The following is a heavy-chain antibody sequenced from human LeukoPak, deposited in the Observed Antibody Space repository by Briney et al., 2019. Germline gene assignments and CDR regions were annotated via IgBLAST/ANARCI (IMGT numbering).Heavy chain of an antibody. Sequence: SETLSLTCTVSGGSISSYYWSLIRQPAGKGLEWIGRIYASGSTNYNPSLKSRVTMSVDTSKSQFSLKLISVTAADTAVYYCARDPRGIVGANHNWFDPWGQGTLVTVSS. CDR3: ARDPRGIVGANHNWFDP. V-gene: IGHV4-4*07. CDR1: GGSISSYY. J-gene: IGHJ5*02. CDR2: IYASGST. D-gene: IGHD1-26*01.